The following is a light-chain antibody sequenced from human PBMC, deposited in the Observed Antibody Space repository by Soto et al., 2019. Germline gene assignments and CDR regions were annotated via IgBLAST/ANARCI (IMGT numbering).Light chain of an antibody. Sequence: QSVLTQPASVSGSPGQSITISCTGTSSYVGGYNYVSWYQQHPGKAPKLMIYEVSNRPSGVSNRFSGSKSGNTASLTISGLQAEDEADYYCSSYTSSSPVVFGGGTKVTVL. CDR1: SSYVGGYNY. CDR3: SSYTSSSPVV. J-gene: IGLJ2*01. V-gene: IGLV2-14*01. CDR2: EVS.